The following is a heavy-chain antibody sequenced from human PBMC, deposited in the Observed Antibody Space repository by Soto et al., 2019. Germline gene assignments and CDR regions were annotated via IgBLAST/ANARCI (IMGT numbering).Heavy chain of an antibody. J-gene: IGHJ5*02. D-gene: IGHD2-15*01. Sequence: GGSLRLSCAGSGFTFGDSYMSWIRQAPGKGLEWLSYISPGSRYPAYADSVKGRLTISRDNAKRSLYLQMMSLTAEDTAIYYCVRGGGGGLFDPWGQGTMVTVSS. V-gene: IGHV3-11*06. CDR2: ISPGSRYP. CDR3: VRGGGGGLFDP. CDR1: GFTFGDSY.